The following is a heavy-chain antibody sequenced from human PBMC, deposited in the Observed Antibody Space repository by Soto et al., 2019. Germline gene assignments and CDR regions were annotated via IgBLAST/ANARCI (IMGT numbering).Heavy chain of an antibody. CDR1: GGSISGGVHS. CDR2: IFDSGST. CDR3: AREIMPLTNDWHFDL. V-gene: IGHV4-30-4*01. Sequence: PSETLSLTCTVSGGSISGGVHSWSWIRQPPGKGLEWIGHIFDSGSTYYNPSLKSRLTISVDTSKNQFSLRLSSVTAADTAVYYCAREIMPLTNDWHFDLWGRGTLVTVSS. D-gene: IGHD2-8*01. J-gene: IGHJ2*01.